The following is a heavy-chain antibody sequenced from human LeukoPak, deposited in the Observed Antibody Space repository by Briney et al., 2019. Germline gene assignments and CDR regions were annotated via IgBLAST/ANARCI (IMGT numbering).Heavy chain of an antibody. J-gene: IGHJ4*02. CDR2: ISSSSTYI. CDR3: ASQYTSSRIFDD. V-gene: IGHV3-21*01. D-gene: IGHD6-13*01. Sequence: KPGGSLRLSCAASGFTFSSYAMSWVRQAPGKGLEWVSSISSSSTYIYYADSVKGRFTVSRDNAKNSLYLQMNSLRAEDTAVYFCASQYTSSRIFDDWGQGTLVTVSS. CDR1: GFTFSSYA.